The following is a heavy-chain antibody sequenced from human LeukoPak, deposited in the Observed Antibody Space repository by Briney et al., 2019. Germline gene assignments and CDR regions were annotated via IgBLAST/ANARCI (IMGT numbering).Heavy chain of an antibody. CDR2: IIPIFGTA. D-gene: IGHD2-15*01. CDR3: ASHCSGGSCYSRFVVY. Sequence: SVKVSCKASGGTFSSYAISWVRQAPGQGLEWMGGIIPIFGTANYAQKFQGRVTITADEPTSTAYMELSSLRSEDTAVYYCASHCSGGSCYSRFVVYWGQGTLVTVSS. J-gene: IGHJ4*02. V-gene: IGHV1-69*13. CDR1: GGTFSSYA.